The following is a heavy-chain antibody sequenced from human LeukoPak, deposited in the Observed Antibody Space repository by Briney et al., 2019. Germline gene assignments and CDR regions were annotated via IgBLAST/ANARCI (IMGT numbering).Heavy chain of an antibody. V-gene: IGHV1-24*01. D-gene: IGHD5-18*01. J-gene: IGHJ4*02. CDR1: GSSLSELS. CDR3: AAGRPYSLLDY. Sequence: ASVKVSCTVSGSSLSELSLYWVRQAPGKGLEWMGGFDVIDSETFYAQKFQGRVTMTEDSSTDTAYMELRSLTSDDTALYYCAAGRPYSLLDYWGQGALVTVSS. CDR2: FDVIDSET.